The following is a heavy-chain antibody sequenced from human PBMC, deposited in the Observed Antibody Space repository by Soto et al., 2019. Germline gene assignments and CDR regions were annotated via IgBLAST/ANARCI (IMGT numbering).Heavy chain of an antibody. CDR3: ARSRSDPYIAAAGYDY. CDR2: IYYSGST. D-gene: IGHD6-13*01. V-gene: IGHV4-59*01. CDR1: GGSISSYY. J-gene: IGHJ4*02. Sequence: SETLSLTCTVSGGSISSYYWSWIRQPPGKGLEWIGYIYYSGSTNYNPSLKSRVTISVDTSKNQFSLKLSSVTAADTAVYYCARSRSDPYIAAAGYDYWGQGTLVTVSS.